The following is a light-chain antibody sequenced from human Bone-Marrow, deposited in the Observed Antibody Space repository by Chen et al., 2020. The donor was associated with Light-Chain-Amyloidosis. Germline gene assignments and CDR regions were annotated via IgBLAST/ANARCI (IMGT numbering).Light chain of an antibody. CDR2: EVT. Sequence: QSALTQPASVSGSPGQSITISYTGTSSDVGGDNHVSWYQQHPDKAPKLMIYEVTNRPSWVLDRFSGYKSDNTASLTISGLQTEDEADYFCSSYTITNTLVFGSGTRVTVL. CDR1: SSDVGGDNH. CDR3: SSYTITNTLV. V-gene: IGLV2-14*01. J-gene: IGLJ1*01.